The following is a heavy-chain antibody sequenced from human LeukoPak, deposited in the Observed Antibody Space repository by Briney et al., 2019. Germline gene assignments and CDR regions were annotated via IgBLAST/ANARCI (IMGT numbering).Heavy chain of an antibody. J-gene: IGHJ4*02. V-gene: IGHV4-4*07. CDR3: ARGFYFDY. Sequence: SETLSLTCTVSGGPFSSFYWNWIRQPAGKGLEWIGRIYSSGSTNYNPSLKSRVTMSVGTSKIQFSLTLTSVTAADTAVYYCARGFYFDYWGQGTLVTVSS. CDR1: GGPFSSFY. CDR2: IYSSGST.